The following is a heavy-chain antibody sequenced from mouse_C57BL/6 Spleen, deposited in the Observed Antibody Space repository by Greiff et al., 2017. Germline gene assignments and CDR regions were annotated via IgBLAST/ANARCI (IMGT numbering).Heavy chain of an antibody. CDR3: ASSIYYGNYEDFDY. V-gene: IGHV1-81*01. J-gene: IGHJ2*01. D-gene: IGHD2-1*01. CDR2: IYPRSGNT. CDR1: GYTFTSYG. Sequence: VQLQQSGAELARPGASVKLSCKASGYTFTSYGISWVKQRTGQGLEWIGEIYPRSGNTYYNEKFKGKATLTADKSSSTAYMELRSLTSEDSAVYFCASSIYYGNYEDFDYWGQGTTLTVSS.